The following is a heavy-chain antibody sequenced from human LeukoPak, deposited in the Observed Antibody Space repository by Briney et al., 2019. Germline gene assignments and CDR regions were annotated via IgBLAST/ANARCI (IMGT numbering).Heavy chain of an antibody. CDR3: ARWYDFWSGYSWFDP. CDR1: GYTFTSYD. J-gene: IGHJ5*02. CDR2: MNPNSGNT. Sequence: ASVKVSCKASGYTFTSYDINWVRQATGQGLEWMGWMNPNSGNTGYAQRFQGRVTMTRNTSISTAYMELSSLRSEDTAVYYCARWYDFWSGYSWFDPWGQGTLVTVSS. D-gene: IGHD3-3*01. V-gene: IGHV1-8*01.